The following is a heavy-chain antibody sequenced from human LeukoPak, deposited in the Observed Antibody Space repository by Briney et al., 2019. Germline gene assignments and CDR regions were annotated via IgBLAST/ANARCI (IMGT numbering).Heavy chain of an antibody. J-gene: IGHJ3*02. V-gene: IGHV3-21*01. CDR1: GCTFSSYS. CDR3: AREGTVTLGFAFDI. D-gene: IGHD4-17*01. CDR2: ISSSSSYI. Sequence: GGSLRLSCAASGCTFSSYSMNWVRQAPGKGLEWVSSISSSSSYIYYADSVKGRFTISRANAKNSLYLQMNSLRAEDTAVYYCAREGTVTLGFAFDIWGQGTMVTVSS.